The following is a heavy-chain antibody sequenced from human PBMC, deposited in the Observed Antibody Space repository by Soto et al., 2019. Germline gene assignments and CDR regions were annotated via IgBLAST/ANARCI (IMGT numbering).Heavy chain of an antibody. CDR3: ARNTVVVVATPDFDWFDP. J-gene: IGHJ5*02. CDR1: GGSVSSGDYY. Sequence: PSETLSLTCTASGGSVSSGDYYWSWIRQPPGKGLEWLGYIYYSGSTYYNPSLRSRVTMSIDTSKNQVSLKMRSVTAADTALYYCARNTVVVVATPDFDWFDPWGQGTLVTVSS. CDR2: IYYSGST. D-gene: IGHD2-15*01. V-gene: IGHV4-30-4*01.